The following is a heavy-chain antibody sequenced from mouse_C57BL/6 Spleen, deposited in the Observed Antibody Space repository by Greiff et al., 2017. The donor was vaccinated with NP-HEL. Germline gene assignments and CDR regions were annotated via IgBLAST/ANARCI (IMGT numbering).Heavy chain of an antibody. CDR2: IDPANGNT. V-gene: IGHV14-3*01. J-gene: IGHJ1*03. D-gene: IGHD1-1*01. CDR3: ASLSSYPHWYFDV. CDR1: GFNIKNTY. Sequence: EVQLQESVAELVRPGASVKLSCTASGFNIKNTYMHWVKQRPEQGLEWIGRIDPANGNTKYAPKFQGKATITADTSSNTAYLQLSSLTSEDTAIYYCASLSSYPHWYFDVWGTGTTVTVSS.